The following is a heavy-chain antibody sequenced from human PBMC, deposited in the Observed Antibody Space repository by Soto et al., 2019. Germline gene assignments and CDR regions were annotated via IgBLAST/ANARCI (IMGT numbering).Heavy chain of an antibody. D-gene: IGHD5-12*01. CDR3: ARGPQWLRSDNWFDH. V-gene: IGHV4-59*01. J-gene: IGHJ5*02. CDR1: GGSISSYY. Sequence: QVQLQESGPGSVKPSETLSLTCTVSGGSISSYYWSWLRQPPVKLLQWIGNIHNTGTATYNPSLKRRVAISLDTSNNQFSLRLTSMTTADTAVYYCARGPQWLRSDNWFDHWGQGTLVTVAS. CDR2: IHNTGTA.